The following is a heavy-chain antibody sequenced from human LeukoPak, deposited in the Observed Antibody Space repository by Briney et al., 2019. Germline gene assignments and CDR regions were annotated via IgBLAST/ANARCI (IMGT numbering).Heavy chain of an antibody. Sequence: SETLSLTCTVSGGSISSYYWSWIRQPAGKGLEWIGRIYTSGSTNYSPSLKSRVTMSVDTSKNQFSLRLSSVAAADTAVYYCARENTGSYRPFDYWGQGTLVTVSS. D-gene: IGHD1-26*01. V-gene: IGHV4-4*07. CDR3: ARENTGSYRPFDY. J-gene: IGHJ4*02. CDR2: IYTSGST. CDR1: GGSISSYY.